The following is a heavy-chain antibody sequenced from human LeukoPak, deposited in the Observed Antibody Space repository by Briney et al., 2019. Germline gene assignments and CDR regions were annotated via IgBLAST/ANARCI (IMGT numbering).Heavy chain of an antibody. J-gene: IGHJ6*04. CDR1: GDSVSSNSAA. CDR3: ARDQRYCSGGSCWGPLGDV. CDR2: TYYRSKWYN. V-gene: IGHV6-1*01. Sequence: SQTLSLTCAISGDSVSSNSAAWNWIKQSPSRGLEWLGRTYYRSKWYNDYAVSVKSRITINPDTSKNQFSLQLNSVTPEDTAVYYCARDQRYCSGGSCWGPLGDVWGKGTTVTVSS. D-gene: IGHD2-15*01.